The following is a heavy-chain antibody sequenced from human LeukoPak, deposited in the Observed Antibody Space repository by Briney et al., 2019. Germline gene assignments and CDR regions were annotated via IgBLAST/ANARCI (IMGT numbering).Heavy chain of an antibody. CDR2: INWNGGST. Sequence: GGSLRLSCAASGFTFDDYGMSWVRQAPGKGLEWVSGINWNGGSTGYADSVKGRFIISRDNSKNTLHLQMNSLIAEDTALYYCAKINTVIVAVITNHFDSWGQGTLVTVSS. CDR1: GFTFDDYG. J-gene: IGHJ4*02. CDR3: AKINTVIVAVITNHFDS. D-gene: IGHD3-22*01. V-gene: IGHV3-20*04.